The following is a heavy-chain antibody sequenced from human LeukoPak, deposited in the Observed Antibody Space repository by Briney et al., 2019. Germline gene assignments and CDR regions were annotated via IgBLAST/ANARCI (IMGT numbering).Heavy chain of an antibody. V-gene: IGHV4-59*08. J-gene: IGHJ4*02. CDR2: IYYSGST. CDR1: GGSISSYY. CDR3: ARLGDWNTYEAMIVVDNSYYFDY. D-gene: IGHD3-22*01. Sequence: SETLSLTCTVSGGSISSYYWSWIRQPPGKGLEWIGYIYYSGSTNYNPSLKSRVTISVDTSKNQFSLKLSSVTAADTAVYYCARLGDWNTYEAMIVVDNSYYFDYWGQGTLVTVSS.